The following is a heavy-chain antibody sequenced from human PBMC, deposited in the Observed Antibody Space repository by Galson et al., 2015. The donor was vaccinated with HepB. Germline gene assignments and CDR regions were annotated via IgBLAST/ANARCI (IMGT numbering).Heavy chain of an antibody. V-gene: IGHV1-46*03. D-gene: IGHD6-19*01. Sequence: SVKVSCKASGYTFTSYYMHWVRQAPGQGLEWMGIINPSGGSTSYAQKFQGRVTMTRDTSTSTVYMELSSLRSEDTAVYYCATGIAVAGTAFDIWGQGTMVTVSS. CDR3: ATGIAVAGTAFDI. CDR2: INPSGGST. CDR1: GYTFTSYY. J-gene: IGHJ3*02.